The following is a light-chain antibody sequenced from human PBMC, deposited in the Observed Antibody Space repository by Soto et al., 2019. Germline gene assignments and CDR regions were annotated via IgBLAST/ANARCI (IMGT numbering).Light chain of an antibody. CDR2: AAY. V-gene: IGKV3-20*01. J-gene: IGKJ5*01. CDR1: QSVTSTY. CDR3: QQRAGSST. Sequence: ELVLTQSPGTLSLSPGERATLSFRASQSVTSTYLAWYQQRPGQSPRLLIYAAYSRATGIPARFSGSGSGTDFTLTLSSLEPEDFAVYYCQQRAGSSTFGQGTRLEIK.